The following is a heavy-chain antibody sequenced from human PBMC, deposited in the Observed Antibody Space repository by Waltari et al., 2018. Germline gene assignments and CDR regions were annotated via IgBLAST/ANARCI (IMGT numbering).Heavy chain of an antibody. D-gene: IGHD6-13*01. Sequence: GREWVSAISGRCGSTYYADSVKGRFTISRDNSKNTLYLQMNSLRAEDTAVYYCAKVGTYSSSWTDYYFDYWGQGTLVTVSS. CDR3: AKVGTYSSSWTDYYFDY. J-gene: IGHJ4*02. V-gene: IGHV3-23*01. CDR2: ISGRCGST.